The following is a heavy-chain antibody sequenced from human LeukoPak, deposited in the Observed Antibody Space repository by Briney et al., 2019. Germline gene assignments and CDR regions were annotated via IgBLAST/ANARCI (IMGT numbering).Heavy chain of an antibody. Sequence: GESLKISCKGSGYSFTSYWIGWVRQMPGKGLEWMGIIYPGDSDTRYSPSFQGQVTISADKSISTAYLQWSSLKASDTAMYYCARRTTVVTPAPYYFDYWGQGTLVTVSS. CDR2: IYPGDSDT. V-gene: IGHV5-51*01. J-gene: IGHJ4*02. CDR1: GYSFTSYW. D-gene: IGHD4-17*01. CDR3: ARRTTVVTPAPYYFDY.